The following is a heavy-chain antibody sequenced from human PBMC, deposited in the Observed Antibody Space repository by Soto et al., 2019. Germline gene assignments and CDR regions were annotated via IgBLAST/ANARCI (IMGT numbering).Heavy chain of an antibody. V-gene: IGHV4-34*01. CDR1: GGSFSGFY. Sequence: LSLTCAVHGGSFSGFYCTWIRQPPGKGLEWIGEINHSGSSNYNPPLKSRVTMSLGTSRNQFSLSLNSVTAADTAVYYCARMAGPWYFDLWGRGTLVTVSS. J-gene: IGHJ2*01. CDR3: ARMAGPWYFDL. CDR2: INHSGSS.